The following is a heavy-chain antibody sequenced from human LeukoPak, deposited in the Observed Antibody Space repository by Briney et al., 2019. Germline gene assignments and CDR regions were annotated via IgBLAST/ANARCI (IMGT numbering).Heavy chain of an antibody. CDR1: GFTFSSYA. V-gene: IGHV3-30*04. CDR3: ARVGMRRRFDP. CDR2: ISYDGSNK. Sequence: PGGSLRLSCAASGFTFSSYAMHWVRQAPGKGLEWVAVISYDGSNKYYADSVKGRFTISRDNSKNTLYLQMNSLRAEDTAVYYCARVGMRRRFDPWGQGTLVTVSS. J-gene: IGHJ5*02. D-gene: IGHD7-27*01.